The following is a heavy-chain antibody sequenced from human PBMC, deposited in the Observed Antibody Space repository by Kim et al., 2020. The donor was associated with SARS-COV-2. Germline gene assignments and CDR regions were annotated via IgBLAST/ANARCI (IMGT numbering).Heavy chain of an antibody. CDR3: AKGPYSSGWTYFDY. CDR2: ISYDGSNK. J-gene: IGHJ4*02. CDR1: GFTFSSYG. D-gene: IGHD6-19*01. V-gene: IGHV3-30*18. Sequence: GGSLRLSCAASGFTFSSYGMHWVRQAPGKGLEWVAVISYDGSNKYYADSVKGRFTISRDNSKNTLYLQMNSLRAEDTAVYYCAKGPYSSGWTYFDYWCQG.